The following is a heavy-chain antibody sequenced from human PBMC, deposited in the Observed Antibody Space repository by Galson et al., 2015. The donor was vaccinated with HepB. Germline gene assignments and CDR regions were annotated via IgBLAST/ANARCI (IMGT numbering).Heavy chain of an antibody. Sequence: SLRLSCAASGFTFSSYSMNWVRQAPGKGLEWVSSISSSSSYIYYADSVKGRFTISRDNAKNSLYLQMNSLRAEDTAVYYCARGGDIVVVPAAIGHDAFDIWGQGTMVTVSS. CDR2: ISSSSSYI. D-gene: IGHD2-2*01. CDR3: ARGGDIVVVPAAIGHDAFDI. J-gene: IGHJ3*02. CDR1: GFTFSSYS. V-gene: IGHV3-21*01.